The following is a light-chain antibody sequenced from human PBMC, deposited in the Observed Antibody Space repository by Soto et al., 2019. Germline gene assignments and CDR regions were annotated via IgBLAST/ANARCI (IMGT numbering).Light chain of an antibody. V-gene: IGKV3-20*01. Sequence: DIVLTQSPGTLSLSPGDRATLSCRSSQSVNSNYLARYQQKPGQAPRLLIFGASTRATGIPDRFRGSGSGTDFTLTINRLEPEDFAVYYCQQYGRTFGQVTKLEIK. CDR1: QSVNSNY. CDR2: GAS. CDR3: QQYGRT. J-gene: IGKJ2*01.